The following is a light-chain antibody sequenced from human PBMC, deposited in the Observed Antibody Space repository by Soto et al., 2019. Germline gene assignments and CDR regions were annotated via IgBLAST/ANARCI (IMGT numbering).Light chain of an antibody. V-gene: IGKV3-15*01. CDR3: QQYNSWLWT. J-gene: IGKJ1*01. CDR2: GAY. Sequence: EIVMTQSPATLSVSPGEGATLSCRASQSVSSKLAWYQQKPGQAPRPLIYGAYTRATGIPARFSGSGSGTEFTLIISSLQSEDSAVYYCQQYNSWLWTFGQGTKVAIK. CDR1: QSVSSK.